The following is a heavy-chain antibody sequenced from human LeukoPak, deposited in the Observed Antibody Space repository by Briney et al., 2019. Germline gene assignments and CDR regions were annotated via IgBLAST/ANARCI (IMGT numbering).Heavy chain of an antibody. Sequence: GASVKVPCKASGYTFTSYDINWVRQATGQGLEWMGWMNPNSGNTGYAQKFQGRVTMTRNTSISTAYMELSSLRSEDTAVYYRAKDRRYDSSWYGAGDYWGQGTLVTVSS. V-gene: IGHV1-8*01. J-gene: IGHJ4*02. CDR1: GYTFTSYD. CDR3: AKDRRYDSSWYGAGDY. D-gene: IGHD6-13*01. CDR2: MNPNSGNT.